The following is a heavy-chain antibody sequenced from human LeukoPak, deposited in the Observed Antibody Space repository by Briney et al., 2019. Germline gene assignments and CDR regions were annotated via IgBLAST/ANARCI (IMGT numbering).Heavy chain of an antibody. CDR2: IYYTGST. V-gene: IGHV4-61*01. CDR3: ARSQNYYGSGDY. J-gene: IGHJ4*02. D-gene: IGHD3-10*01. Sequence: SENLSLTCTVSGGSVSNGNYYWSWLRQPPGKALEWIGYIYYTGSTSYNPSLEGRVTISVDTSKNQFSVKLSSVTAADTAVYYCARSQNYYGSGDYWSQGTLVTVSS. CDR1: GGSVSNGNYY.